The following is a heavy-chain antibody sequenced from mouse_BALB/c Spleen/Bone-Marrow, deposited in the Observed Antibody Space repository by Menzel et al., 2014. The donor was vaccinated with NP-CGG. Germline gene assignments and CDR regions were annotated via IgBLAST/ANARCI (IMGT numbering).Heavy chain of an antibody. Sequence: EVKLEESGGGLVQPGGSRKLSCAASGFTFSSFGMHWVRQAPEKGLEWVAYISSGSSTIYYADTVKGRFTISRDNPKNTLFLQMTSLRSEDAAMYYCTGYGYYDAMDYWGQGTSVTVSS. CDR1: GFTFSSFG. CDR2: ISSGSSTI. J-gene: IGHJ4*01. V-gene: IGHV5-17*02. D-gene: IGHD2-2*01. CDR3: TGYGYYDAMDY.